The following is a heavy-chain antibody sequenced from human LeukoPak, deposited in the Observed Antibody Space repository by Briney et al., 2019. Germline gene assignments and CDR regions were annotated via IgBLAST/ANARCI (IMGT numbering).Heavy chain of an antibody. J-gene: IGHJ4*02. Sequence: PGGSLRLSCAASGFTFSSYSMNWVRPAPGKGLEWVSYISSSSSYIYYADSVKGRFTISRDNAKNSLYLQMNSLRAEDTAVYYCARATAGNDYWGQGTLVTVSS. V-gene: IGHV3-21*01. D-gene: IGHD6-13*01. CDR1: GFTFSSYS. CDR2: ISSSSSYI. CDR3: ARATAGNDY.